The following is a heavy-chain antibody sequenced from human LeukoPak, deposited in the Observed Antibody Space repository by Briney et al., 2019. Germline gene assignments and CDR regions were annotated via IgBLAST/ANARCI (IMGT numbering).Heavy chain of an antibody. D-gene: IGHD6-13*01. J-gene: IGHJ1*01. CDR1: GFTFSSYA. V-gene: IGHV3-30*04. Sequence: PGGSLRLSCAASGFTFSSYAMHWVGQAQGKGMEGVAVISYDGSNKYYADSVKGRFTISRDNSKNTLYLQMNSLRAEDTAVYYCARDFFLAAAGTVQHWGQGTLVTVSS. CDR2: ISYDGSNK. CDR3: ARDFFLAAAGTVQH.